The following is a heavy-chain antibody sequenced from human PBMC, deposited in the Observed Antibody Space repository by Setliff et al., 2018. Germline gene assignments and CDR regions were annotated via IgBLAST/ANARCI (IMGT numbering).Heavy chain of an antibody. CDR2: IHYNGNL. D-gene: IGHD3-10*01. V-gene: IGHV4-39*01. J-gene: IGHJ3*02. CDR3: ARRPTGPGAPFDI. CDR1: GGSISSSSYY. Sequence: PSETLSLTCTVSGGSISSSSYYWGWIRQPPGKGLEWIGNIHYNGNLYYNPSLKNRATISMDTSKIQFSLKLISVTAADTALYFCARRPTGPGAPFDIWGHGTMVTVSS.